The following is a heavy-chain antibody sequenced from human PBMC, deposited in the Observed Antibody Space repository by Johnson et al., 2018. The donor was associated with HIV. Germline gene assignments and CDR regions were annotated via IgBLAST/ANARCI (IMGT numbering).Heavy chain of an antibody. CDR2: ISYDGSNK. CDR1: GFTFSSYA. CDR3: ARRYSGSYGAFDI. V-gene: IGHV3-30-3*01. J-gene: IGHJ3*02. D-gene: IGHD1-26*01. Sequence: QVQLVEFGGGVVQAGRSLRLSCAASGFTFSSYAMHWVRQAPGKGLEWVAIISYDGSNKYYADSVKGRFTISRDNSKNTLYLQMNSLRAEDTAVYYCARRYSGSYGAFDIWGQGTMVTVSS.